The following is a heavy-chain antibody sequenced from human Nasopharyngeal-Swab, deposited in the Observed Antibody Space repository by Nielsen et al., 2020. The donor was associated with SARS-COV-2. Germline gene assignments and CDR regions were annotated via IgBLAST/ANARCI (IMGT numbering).Heavy chain of an antibody. CDR1: GFTFSTYS. V-gene: IGHV3-48*01. D-gene: IGHD2-8*01. CDR3: AKRRSNDNYGMDV. Sequence: GESLKISCAASGFTFSTYSMNWVRQAPGKGLEWVSYISHSSSTIYYADSVNGRFTISRDNDKNTLYLQMNSLRAEDTAVYYCAKRRSNDNYGMDVWGQGTTVTVSS. CDR2: ISHSSSTI. J-gene: IGHJ6*02.